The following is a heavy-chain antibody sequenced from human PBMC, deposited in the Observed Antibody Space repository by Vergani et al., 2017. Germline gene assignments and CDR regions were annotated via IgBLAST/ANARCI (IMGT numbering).Heavy chain of an antibody. CDR2: IIPILGIA. V-gene: IGHV1-69*04. J-gene: IGHJ6*02. CDR3: ARDSLGGARGGMDV. CDR1: GGTFSSYA. D-gene: IGHD3-16*01. Sequence: QVQLVQSGAEVKKPGSSVKVSCKASGGTFSSYAISWVRQAPGQGLEWMGRIIPILGIANYAQKFQGRVTITADNSTSTAYMELSSLRSEDTAVYYCARDSLGGARGGMDVWGQGTTVTVSS.